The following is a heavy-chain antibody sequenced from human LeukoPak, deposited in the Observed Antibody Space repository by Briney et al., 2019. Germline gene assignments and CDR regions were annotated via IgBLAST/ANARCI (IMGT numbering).Heavy chain of an antibody. CDR3: AGEGSSSDY. CDR2: IKQDGSEK. Sequence: GSLRLSCAASGFTFSSYEMSWVRQAPGKGLEWVANIKQDGSEKYYVDSVKGRFTISRDNAKNSLYLQMNSLRAEDTAVYYCAGEGSSSDYWGQGTLVTVSS. V-gene: IGHV3-7*01. D-gene: IGHD6-13*01. CDR1: GFTFSSYE. J-gene: IGHJ4*02.